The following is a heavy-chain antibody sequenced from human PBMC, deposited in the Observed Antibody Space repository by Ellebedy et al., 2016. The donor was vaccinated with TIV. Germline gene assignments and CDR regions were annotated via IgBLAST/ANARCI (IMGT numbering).Heavy chain of an antibody. CDR2: MNPNSGNT. V-gene: IGHV1-8*02. Sequence: ASVKVSXXASVYTFTSYYMHWVRQAPGQGLEWMGWMNPNSGNTGYAQKFQGRVTMTRNTSISTAYMELSSLRSEDTAVYYCARCSSTSCHTDYWGQGTLVTVSS. D-gene: IGHD2-2*01. J-gene: IGHJ4*02. CDR1: VYTFTSYY. CDR3: ARCSSTSCHTDY.